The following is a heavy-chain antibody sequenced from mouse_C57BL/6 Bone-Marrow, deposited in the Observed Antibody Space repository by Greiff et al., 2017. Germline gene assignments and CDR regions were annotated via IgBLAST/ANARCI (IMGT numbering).Heavy chain of an antibody. CDR2: INPYNGGT. CDR1: GYTFTDYY. D-gene: IGHD4-1*01. J-gene: IGHJ1*03. Sequence: VQLQQSGPVLVKPGASVKMSCKASGYTFTDYYMNWVKQSHGKRLEWIGVINPYNGGTSYNQKFKGKATLTVDKSSSTAYMERNSLTSEDSAVYYCARGTGTWYFDVWGTGTTVTVSS. V-gene: IGHV1-19*01. CDR3: ARGTGTWYFDV.